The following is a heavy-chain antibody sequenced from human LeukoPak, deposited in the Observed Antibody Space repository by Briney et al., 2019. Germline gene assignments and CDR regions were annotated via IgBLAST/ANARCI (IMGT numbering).Heavy chain of an antibody. J-gene: IGHJ5*02. CDR2: TYYSGST. CDR3: ARETWIQLDNWFDP. Sequence: SETLSLTCTASGGSISSYYWNWIRQPPGKGLEWIGYTYYSGSTNYNPSLQSRVTISVDTSKNQFSLKLSSVTAADTAVYYCARETWIQLDNWFDPWGQGTLVTVSS. CDR1: GGSISSYY. V-gene: IGHV4-59*12. D-gene: IGHD5-18*01.